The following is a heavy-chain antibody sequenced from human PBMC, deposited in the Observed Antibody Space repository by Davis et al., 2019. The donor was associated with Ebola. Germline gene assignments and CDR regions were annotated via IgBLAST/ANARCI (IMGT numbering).Heavy chain of an antibody. CDR1: KFTLSSYW. Sequence: PGGSLRLSCAASKFTLSSYWMSWVRQAPGKGLEWVATIENDGSKKYYMDSVKGRFTISRDNAKNSLFLQMNSLRAEDTAVYYCAKGMGTYYYYGMDVWGQGTTVTVSS. CDR3: AKGMGTYYYYGMDV. V-gene: IGHV3-7*01. J-gene: IGHJ6*02. D-gene: IGHD5-24*01. CDR2: IENDGSKK.